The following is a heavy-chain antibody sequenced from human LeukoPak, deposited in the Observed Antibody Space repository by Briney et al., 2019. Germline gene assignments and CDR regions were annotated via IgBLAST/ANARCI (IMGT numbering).Heavy chain of an antibody. J-gene: IGHJ4*02. CDR3: ARMPAGSSTTNDY. D-gene: IGHD2-2*01. Sequence: EASVKVSCKASGYTFTGYYMHWVRQAPRQGLEWMGRINPNSGGTNYAQKFQGRVTMTRDTSISTAYMELSRLRSDDTAVYYCARMPAGSSTTNDYWGQGTLVTVSS. CDR1: GYTFTGYY. V-gene: IGHV1-2*06. CDR2: INPNSGGT.